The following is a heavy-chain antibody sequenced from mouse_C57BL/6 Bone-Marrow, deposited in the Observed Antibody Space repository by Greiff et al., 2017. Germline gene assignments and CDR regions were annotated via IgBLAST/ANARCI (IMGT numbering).Heavy chain of an antibody. CDR1: GFTFSDYG. D-gene: IGHD2-4*01. CDR2: ISNLAYSI. Sequence: EVQVVESGGGLVQPGGSLKLSCAASGFTFSDYGMAWVRQAPRKGPEWVAFISNLAYSIYYADTVTGRFTISRENAKNTLYLEMSSLRSEDTAMYYCARPVYYDYEDYAMDYWGQGTSVTVSS. V-gene: IGHV5-15*01. CDR3: ARPVYYDYEDYAMDY. J-gene: IGHJ4*01.